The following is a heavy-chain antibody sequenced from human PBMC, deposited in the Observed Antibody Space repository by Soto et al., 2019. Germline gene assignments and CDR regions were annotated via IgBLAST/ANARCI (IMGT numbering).Heavy chain of an antibody. D-gene: IGHD6-19*01. CDR2: ISYDGSNK. J-gene: IGHJ4*02. Sequence: ESGGGVVQPGRSLRLSCAASGFTFSSYAMHWVRQAPGKGLEWVAVISYDGSNKYYADSVKGRFTISRDNSKNTLYLQMNSLRAEDTAVYYCARAGAVANFDYWGQGTLVTVSS. CDR1: GFTFSSYA. CDR3: ARAGAVANFDY. V-gene: IGHV3-30-3*01.